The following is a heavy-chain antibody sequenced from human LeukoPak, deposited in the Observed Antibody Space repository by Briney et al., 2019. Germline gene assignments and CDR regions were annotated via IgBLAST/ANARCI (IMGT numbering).Heavy chain of an antibody. CDR2: ISGSGGRP. Sequence: GGSLRLSCAASGFTFSSCAMSWVRQAPGRGLQWVSAISGSGGRPYYADSVKGRFTISRDNSKNTLYLQMNSLRAEDTAVYYCARHLEPGYCSSTSCHESYFDYWGQGTLVNVSS. CDR3: ARHLEPGYCSSTSCHESYFDY. CDR1: GFTFSSCA. D-gene: IGHD2-2*01. V-gene: IGHV3-23*01. J-gene: IGHJ4*02.